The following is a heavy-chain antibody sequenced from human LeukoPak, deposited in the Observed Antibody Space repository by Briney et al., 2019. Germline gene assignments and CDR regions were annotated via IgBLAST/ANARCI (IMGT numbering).Heavy chain of an antibody. Sequence: GESLKISCQGSGYSFTSYWIGWVRQMPGKGLEWMGIIYPGDSDTRYSPSFQGQVTISADKSISTAYLQWSSLKASDTAMYYCARLSGLYSSSRSGSYFDYWGLGTLVTVSS. V-gene: IGHV5-51*01. J-gene: IGHJ4*02. CDR1: GYSFTSYW. D-gene: IGHD6-13*01. CDR2: IYPGDSDT. CDR3: ARLSGLYSSSRSGSYFDY.